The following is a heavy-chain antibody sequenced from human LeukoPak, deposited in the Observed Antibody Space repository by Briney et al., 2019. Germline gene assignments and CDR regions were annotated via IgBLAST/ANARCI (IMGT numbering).Heavy chain of an antibody. CDR2: INHSGST. CDR1: GGSFSGYY. V-gene: IGHV4-34*01. J-gene: IGHJ4*02. CDR3: ARGQSSGGSCYGFDY. D-gene: IGHD2-15*01. Sequence: SETLSLTCAVYGGSFSGYYWSWIRQPPGKGLEWIGEINHSGSTNYNLSLKSRVTISVDTSKNQFSLKLSSVTAADTAVYYCARGQSSGGSCYGFDYWGQGTLVTASS.